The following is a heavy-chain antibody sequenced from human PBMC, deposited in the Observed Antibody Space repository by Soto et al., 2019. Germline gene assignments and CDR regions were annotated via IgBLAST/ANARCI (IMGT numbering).Heavy chain of an antibody. CDR1: GGSFSGYY. CDR3: ARGLPGSYWFDP. Sequence: SETLSLTCAVYGGSFSGYYWSWIRQPPGKGLEWIGEINHSGSTNYNPSLKSRVTISVDTSKNQFSLKLSSVTAADTAVYYCARGLPGSYWFDPWGQGTLVTVSS. V-gene: IGHV4-34*01. CDR2: INHSGST. J-gene: IGHJ5*02.